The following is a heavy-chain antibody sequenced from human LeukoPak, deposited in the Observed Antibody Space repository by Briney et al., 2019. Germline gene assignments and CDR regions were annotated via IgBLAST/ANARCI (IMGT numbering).Heavy chain of an antibody. D-gene: IGHD6-19*01. V-gene: IGHV3-9*01. CDR3: AKDTGSGWYGLFDY. J-gene: IGHJ4*02. CDR1: GYSFNAYA. Sequence: GGSLRLSCAASGYSFNAYAMSWVRQAPGKGLEWVSSITGDGNTIIYADSVKGRFTISRDNAKNSLYLQMNSLRAEDTALYYCAKDTGSGWYGLFDYWGQGTLVTVSS. CDR2: ITGDGNTI.